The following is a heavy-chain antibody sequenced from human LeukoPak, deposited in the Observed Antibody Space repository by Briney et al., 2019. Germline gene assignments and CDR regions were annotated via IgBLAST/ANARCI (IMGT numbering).Heavy chain of an antibody. D-gene: IGHD6-19*01. CDR1: GYTFTGYY. J-gene: IGHJ4*02. Sequence: GASVKVSCKASGYTFTGYYMHWVRQAPGQGLEWMGWINPNSGDTHYAQNFQGRVTMTSDTSISTAYMDPSRLSSDDTAVYYCARQAVAGTFDYWGQGTLVTVSS. CDR2: INPNSGDT. V-gene: IGHV1-2*02. CDR3: ARQAVAGTFDY.